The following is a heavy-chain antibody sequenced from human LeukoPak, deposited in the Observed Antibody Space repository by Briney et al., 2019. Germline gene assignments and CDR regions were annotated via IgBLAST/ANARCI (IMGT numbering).Heavy chain of an antibody. Sequence: PSETLSLTCAVSGGSILTTNWWSWVRQPPRKGLEWIGEGHLSGTSNYNPSLKSRVSMSIDKSKYQLSLKLTSVTAADTAMYYCARESGAFSPFGFWGQGTLVTVSS. V-gene: IGHV4-4*02. CDR1: GGSILTTNW. J-gene: IGHJ4*02. D-gene: IGHD1-26*01. CDR3: ARESGAFSPFGF. CDR2: GHLSGTS.